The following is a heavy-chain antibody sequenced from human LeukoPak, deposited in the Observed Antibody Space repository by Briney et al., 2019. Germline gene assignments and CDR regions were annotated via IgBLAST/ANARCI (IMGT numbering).Heavy chain of an antibody. D-gene: IGHD1-26*01. CDR2: ISSSSSYI. CDR3: ARDGLVGAFDI. J-gene: IGHJ3*02. V-gene: IGHV3-21*04. CDR1: GFTFSSYS. Sequence: GGSLRLSCAASGFTFSSYSMNWVRQAPGKGLEWVSSISSSSSYIYYADSVKGRFTISRDNSKNTLYLQMNSLRAEDTAVYYCARDGLVGAFDIWGQGTMVTVSS.